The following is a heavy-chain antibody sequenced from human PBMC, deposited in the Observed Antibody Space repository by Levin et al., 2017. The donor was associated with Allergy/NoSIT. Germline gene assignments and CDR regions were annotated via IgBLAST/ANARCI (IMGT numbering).Heavy chain of an antibody. CDR2: IYYTGST. J-gene: IGHJ4*02. CDR1: GGSISTYY. D-gene: IGHD3-3*01. Sequence: PSETLSLTCTVSGGSISTYYWSWFRQPPGKGLEWIGYIYYTGSTNYSPSLKSRVTISVDTSKNQLSLKLSSVTAADTAVYYCARGDYDFWSGKPYYFDYWGQGTLVTVSS. V-gene: IGHV4-59*01. CDR3: ARGDYDFWSGKPYYFDY.